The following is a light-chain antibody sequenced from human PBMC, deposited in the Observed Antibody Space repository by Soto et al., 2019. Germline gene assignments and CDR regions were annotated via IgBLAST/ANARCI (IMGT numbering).Light chain of an antibody. Sequence: EIVMTQSPATLSVSTGERATLSCRASQSVSSNLAWYQQKPGQAPRLLIYGASTRATGIPARFSGSGSGTEFTLTISSLQSEDFAVHYCQQYYNWPQTFGQGTKVEIK. J-gene: IGKJ1*01. CDR1: QSVSSN. CDR2: GAS. V-gene: IGKV3-15*01. CDR3: QQYYNWPQT.